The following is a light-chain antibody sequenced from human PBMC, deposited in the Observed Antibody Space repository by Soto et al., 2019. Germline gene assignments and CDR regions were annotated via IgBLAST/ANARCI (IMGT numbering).Light chain of an antibody. CDR2: DAY. Sequence: EVVLTQSPVTLSLSPGERATLSCSASKSFRGLLAWYQQKPGQAPRLLIYDAYNRATGIPPRFSGSGSGTDFTLTISSLEPEDSAVYYCQQRHMWPITFGQGTRLEIK. V-gene: IGKV3-11*01. J-gene: IGKJ5*01. CDR3: QQRHMWPIT. CDR1: KSFRGL.